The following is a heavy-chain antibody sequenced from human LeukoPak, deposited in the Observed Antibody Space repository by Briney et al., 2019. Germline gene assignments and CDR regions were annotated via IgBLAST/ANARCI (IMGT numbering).Heavy chain of an antibody. CDR3: ARVEKDYYDSSGNFDY. CDR1: GGSISSGDYY. Sequence: PSETLSLTCTVSGGSISSGDYYWSWIRQPPGKGLEWIGYIYYSGSTYYNPSLKSRVTISVDTSKNQFSLKLSSVTAADTAVYYCARVEKDYYDSSGNFDYWGQGTLVTVSS. V-gene: IGHV4-30-4*01. D-gene: IGHD3-22*01. J-gene: IGHJ4*02. CDR2: IYYSGST.